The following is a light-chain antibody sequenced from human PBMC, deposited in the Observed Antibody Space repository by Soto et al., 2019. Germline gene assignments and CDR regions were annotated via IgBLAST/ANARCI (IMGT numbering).Light chain of an antibody. J-gene: IGLJ2*01. Sequence: QLVLTQPPSASASLGASVTLTCTLSSGYSNDKVDWYQQRPGKGPRFVMRVGTGGIVGSKGDGIPDRFSVLGSGLNRYLTIKNIQEEDESDYHCGADHGSGSNFFVVFGGGTKLTVL. CDR1: SGYSNDK. CDR3: GADHGSGSNFFVV. V-gene: IGLV9-49*01. CDR2: VGTGGIVG.